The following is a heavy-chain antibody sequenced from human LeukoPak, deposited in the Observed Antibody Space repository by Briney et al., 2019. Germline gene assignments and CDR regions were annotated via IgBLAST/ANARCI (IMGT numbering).Heavy chain of an antibody. CDR3: ARRAGTIFGVVIAYYFDY. CDR1: GGSISSSSYS. CDR2: IYYSGST. V-gene: IGHV4-39*01. J-gene: IGHJ4*02. Sequence: PSETLSLTCTVSGGSISSSSYSWGWIRQPPGKGLEWIGSIYYSGSTYYNPSLKSRVTISVDTSKNQFSLKLSSVTAADTAVYYCARRAGTIFGVVIAYYFDYWGQGTLVTVSS. D-gene: IGHD3-3*01.